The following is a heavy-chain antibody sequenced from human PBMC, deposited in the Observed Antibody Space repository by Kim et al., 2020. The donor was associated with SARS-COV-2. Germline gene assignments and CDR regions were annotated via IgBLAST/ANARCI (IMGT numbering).Heavy chain of an antibody. J-gene: IGHJ4*02. D-gene: IGHD6-19*01. Sequence: SVKGRFTISRDNSKNTLYLQMNSLRAEDTAVYYCAKDISGARIAVAGYADWGQGTLVTVSS. CDR3: AKDISGARIAVAGYAD. V-gene: IGHV3-23*01.